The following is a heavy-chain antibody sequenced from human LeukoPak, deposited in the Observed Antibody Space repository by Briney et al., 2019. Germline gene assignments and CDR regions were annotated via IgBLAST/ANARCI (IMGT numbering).Heavy chain of an antibody. V-gene: IGHV3-21*01. CDR2: IHSSSGSI. J-gene: IGHJ3*02. CDR3: ARDLAWDAFDI. CDR1: GFNFTNYN. Sequence: PGGSLRLSCAASGFNFTNYNMNWVRQAPGKGLEWVSSIHSSSGSIYYADSLKGRCTISRDNAKNSLYLQMNSLRAEDTAVYYCARDLAWDAFDIWGQGTMVTVSS.